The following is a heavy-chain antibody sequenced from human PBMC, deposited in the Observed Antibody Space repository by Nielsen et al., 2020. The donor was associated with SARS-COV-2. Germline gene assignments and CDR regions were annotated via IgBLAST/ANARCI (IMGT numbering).Heavy chain of an antibody. CDR3: ARDVSGSRDAFDI. V-gene: IGHV3-53*01. D-gene: IGHD1-26*01. Sequence: GGSLRLSCAASGFTVSSNYMSWVRQAPGKGLEWVSVIYSGGSTYYADSVKGRFTISRDNSKNTLYLQMNSLRAEDTAVYYCARDVSGSRDAFDIWGQGTMVTVSS. CDR2: IYSGGST. CDR1: GFTVSSNY. J-gene: IGHJ3*02.